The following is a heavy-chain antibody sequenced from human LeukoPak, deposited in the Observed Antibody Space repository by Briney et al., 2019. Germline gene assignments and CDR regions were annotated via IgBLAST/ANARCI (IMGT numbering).Heavy chain of an antibody. Sequence: SETLSLTCAVYGGSFSGYYWSWIRQPPGKGLEWIGEINHSGSTNYNPSLKSRVTISVDTSKNQFSLKLSSVTAADTAVYYCARRLKGLSLTYFDYWGQGTLVTVSS. V-gene: IGHV4-34*01. J-gene: IGHJ4*02. CDR2: INHSGST. CDR3: ARRLKGLSLTYFDY. CDR1: GGSFSGYY. D-gene: IGHD2/OR15-2a*01.